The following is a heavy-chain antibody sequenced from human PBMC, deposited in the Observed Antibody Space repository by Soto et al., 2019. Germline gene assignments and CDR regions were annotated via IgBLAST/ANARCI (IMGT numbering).Heavy chain of an antibody. CDR3: ARGATSFGLAHAFDV. D-gene: IGHD3-3*01. CDR2: IDPSGSYT. J-gene: IGHJ3*01. Sequence: GESLKISCKGSGYSFTSYWLSWVRQMSGKGLEWMGRIDPSGSYTNYSPSFQGHVTISVDKSIRTAYLQWSSLQASDSAIYYCARGATSFGLAHAFDVWGQGTVVTVSS. V-gene: IGHV5-10-1*01. CDR1: GYSFTSYW.